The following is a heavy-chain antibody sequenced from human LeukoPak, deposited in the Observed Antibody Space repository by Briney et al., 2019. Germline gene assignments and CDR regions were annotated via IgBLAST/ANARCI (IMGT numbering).Heavy chain of an antibody. CDR1: GFTFSSYA. V-gene: IGHV3-23*01. Sequence: GGSLRLSCAASGFTFSSYAMSWVRQAPGKGLEWVSAISGSGGSTYCADSVKGRFTISRDNSKNTLYLQMNSLRAEDTAVYYCAKDPMNIVVVTAIRYWGQGTLVTVSS. D-gene: IGHD2-21*02. CDR3: AKDPMNIVVVTAIRY. CDR2: ISGSGGST. J-gene: IGHJ4*02.